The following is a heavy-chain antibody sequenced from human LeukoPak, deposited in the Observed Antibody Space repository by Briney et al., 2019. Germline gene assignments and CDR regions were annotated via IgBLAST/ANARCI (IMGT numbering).Heavy chain of an antibody. V-gene: IGHV4-61*02. D-gene: IGHD3-22*01. Sequence: PSETLSLTCTVSGGSISSGSYYWSWIRQPAGKGLEWIGRIYTRGSTNYNPSLKRRVTISVDTSKNQFSLTLSSVTAADTAVYYCARERPTRVVGKSKTGGIDYWGQGTLVTVSS. CDR1: GGSISSGSYY. CDR2: IYTRGST. J-gene: IGHJ4*02. CDR3: ARERPTRVVGKSKTGGIDY.